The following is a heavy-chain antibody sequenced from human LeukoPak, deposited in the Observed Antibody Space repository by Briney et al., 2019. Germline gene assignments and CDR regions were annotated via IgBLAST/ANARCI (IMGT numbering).Heavy chain of an antibody. CDR1: GFTFSSYW. J-gene: IGHJ4*02. D-gene: IGHD3-10*01. CDR2: IKRDGSEK. CDR3: ARKHMVRGVIIGGFDY. V-gene: IGHV3-7*01. Sequence: PGGSLRLSCAASGFTFSSYWMTWVRQAPGKGLEWVANIKRDGSEKYYVDSVKGRFTISRDNAKNSLYLQMNSLRAEDTAVYYCARKHMVRGVIIGGFDYWGQGTLVTVSS.